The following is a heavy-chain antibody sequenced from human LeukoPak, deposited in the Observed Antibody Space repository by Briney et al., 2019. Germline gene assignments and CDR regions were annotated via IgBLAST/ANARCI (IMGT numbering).Heavy chain of an antibody. J-gene: IGHJ4*02. Sequence: ASVKVSCKASGYTFNTYAMNWVRQAPGQGLQWMGWINTNTRNPTYAHGFTGRFVFSLDTSVSTAYLQISSLKAEDTAVYYCARGIGNDRRVYWGQGTLVTVSS. CDR3: ARGIGNDRRVY. CDR1: GYTFNTYA. D-gene: IGHD1-1*01. CDR2: INTNTRNP. V-gene: IGHV7-4-1*02.